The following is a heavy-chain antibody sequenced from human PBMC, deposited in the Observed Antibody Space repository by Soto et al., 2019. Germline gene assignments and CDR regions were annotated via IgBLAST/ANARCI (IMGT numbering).Heavy chain of an antibody. J-gene: IGHJ4*02. V-gene: IGHV3-33*01. CDR3: ARDGAITIFGVVPYYFDY. Sequence: GSLRLSCAASGFTFSSYGMHWVRQAPGKGLEWVAVIWYDGSNKYYADSVKGRFTISRDNSKNTLYLQMNSLRAEDTAVYYCARDGAITIFGVVPYYFDYWGQGTLVTVSS. CDR2: IWYDGSNK. D-gene: IGHD3-3*01. CDR1: GFTFSSYG.